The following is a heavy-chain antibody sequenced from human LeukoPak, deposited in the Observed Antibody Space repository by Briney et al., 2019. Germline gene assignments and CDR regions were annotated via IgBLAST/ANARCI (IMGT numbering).Heavy chain of an antibody. CDR1: GTSINNFY. CDR3: ARGHSGSYYAY. V-gene: IGHV4-4*07. D-gene: IGHD1-26*01. CDR2: IEASGST. Sequence: SETLSLTCTVSGTSINNFYWTWIRQPAGKGLEWIGRIEASGSTKYNPSLKSRVSMSVDTSKKQFSLSLSSVTAADTAVYYCARGHSGSYYAYGGQGTLVTVS. J-gene: IGHJ4*02.